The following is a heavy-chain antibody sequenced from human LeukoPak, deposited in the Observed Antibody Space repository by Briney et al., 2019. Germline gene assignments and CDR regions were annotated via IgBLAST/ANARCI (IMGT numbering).Heavy chain of an antibody. CDR3: AREYNWDAFDI. D-gene: IGHD1-20*01. J-gene: IGHJ3*02. CDR2: MYHSGTT. V-gene: IGHV4-4*02. Sequence: GSLRLSCAASGFTFSSYEMNWVRQPPGKGLEWIGEMYHSGTTNYNPSLKSRVTISVDKSKNQFSLKLSSVTAADTAVYYCAREYNWDAFDIWGHGTMVTVSS. CDR1: GFTFSSYEM.